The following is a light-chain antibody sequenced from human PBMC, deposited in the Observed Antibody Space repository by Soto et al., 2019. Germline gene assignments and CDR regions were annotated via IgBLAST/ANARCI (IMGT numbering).Light chain of an antibody. Sequence: EIVLTQSPATLSLSPGERATLSCRASQSISSYLAWYQQKPGQTPRLLIYDASNRATGIPARFSGSGSRTDFTLTISSLEPEDFAVYYCQQRRTFGQGTKVDIK. V-gene: IGKV3-11*01. CDR1: QSISSY. CDR3: QQRRT. J-gene: IGKJ1*01. CDR2: DAS.